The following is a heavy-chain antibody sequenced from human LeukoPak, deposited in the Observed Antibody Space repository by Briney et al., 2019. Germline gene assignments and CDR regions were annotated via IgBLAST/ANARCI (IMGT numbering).Heavy chain of an antibody. Sequence: PGGSLRLSCAASGFTFSDFYMTWIRQAPGKGLEWVSYISYIGNTIYYADSVKGRFIISRDNAKNSLYLQMNSLRAEDTAVYYCARRAVAIHDAFDIWGQGTMVTVSS. J-gene: IGHJ3*02. CDR2: ISYIGNTI. CDR1: GFTFSDFY. CDR3: ARRAVAIHDAFDI. D-gene: IGHD6-19*01. V-gene: IGHV3-11*04.